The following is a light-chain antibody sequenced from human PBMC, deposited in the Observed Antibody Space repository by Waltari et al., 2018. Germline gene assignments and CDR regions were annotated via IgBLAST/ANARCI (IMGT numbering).Light chain of an antibody. CDR2: WAS. CDR1: ESVLYSSNNKKP. J-gene: IGKJ4*01. V-gene: IGKV4-1*01. CDR3: QQYYNTPLT. Sequence: DIVMTQSPESLAVSLGERATISCKTSESVLYSSNNKKPLAWYQQKPGQPPRLLLYWASTRESGVPHRFIGSGSETDVTLNVTSLQAEDVAVYYCQQYYNTPLTFGGGTKVEVK.